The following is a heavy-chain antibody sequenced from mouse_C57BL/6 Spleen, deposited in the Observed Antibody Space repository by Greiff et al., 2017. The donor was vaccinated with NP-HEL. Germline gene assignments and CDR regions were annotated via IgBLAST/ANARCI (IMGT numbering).Heavy chain of an antibody. Sequence: EVMLVESGGGLVQPGGSLKLSCAASGFTFSDYGMAWVRQAPRKGPEWVAFISNLAYSIYYADTVTGRFTISRENAKNTLYLEMSSLRSEDTAMYYCARQGVDYGSSFYFDYWGQGTTLTVSS. D-gene: IGHD1-1*01. CDR1: GFTFSDYG. V-gene: IGHV5-15*01. J-gene: IGHJ2*01. CDR3: ARQGVDYGSSFYFDY. CDR2: ISNLAYSI.